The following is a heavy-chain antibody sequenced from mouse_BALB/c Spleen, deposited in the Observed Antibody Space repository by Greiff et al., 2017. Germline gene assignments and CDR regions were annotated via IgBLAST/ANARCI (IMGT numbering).Heavy chain of an antibody. CDR2: ISSGSSTI. Sequence: DVKLVESGGGLVQPGGSRKLSCAASGFTFSSFGMHWVRQAPEKGLEWVAYISSGSSTIYYADTVKGRFTISRDNPKNTLFLQMTSLRSEDTAMYYCARGWLLRVGAMDYWGQGTSVTVSS. CDR1: GFTFSSFG. D-gene: IGHD2-3*01. V-gene: IGHV5-17*02. J-gene: IGHJ4*01. CDR3: ARGWLLRVGAMDY.